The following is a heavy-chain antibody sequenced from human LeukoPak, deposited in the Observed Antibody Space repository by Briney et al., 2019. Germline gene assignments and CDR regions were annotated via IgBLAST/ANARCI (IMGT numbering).Heavy chain of an antibody. J-gene: IGHJ6*02. D-gene: IGHD3-9*01. CDR1: GLTFSSYE. Sequence: GGSLRLSCAASGLTFSSYEMNWVRQAPGKGLEWVSYISSSGSTIYYADSVKGRFTISRDNAKNSLYLQMNSLRAEDTAVYYCARAPFDYDILTGYLYYYGMDVWGQGTTVTVSS. V-gene: IGHV3-48*03. CDR3: ARAPFDYDILTGYLYYYGMDV. CDR2: ISSSGSTI.